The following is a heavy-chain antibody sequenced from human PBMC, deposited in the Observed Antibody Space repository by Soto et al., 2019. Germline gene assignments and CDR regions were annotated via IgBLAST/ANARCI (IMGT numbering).Heavy chain of an antibody. J-gene: IGHJ5*02. D-gene: IGHD1-7*01. CDR2: IFYLGSS. CDR1: GDSIISSDFY. Sequence: SETLSLTCTVSGDSIISSDFYWGWVRQPPGKGLEWIGSIFYLGSSYYNPSLKSRVTMSVDTSKNQFSLRLRSVTAADTALYFCATNSFQLRKNNWFDTWGQGIMVTVSS. V-gene: IGHV4-39*01. CDR3: ATNSFQLRKNNWFDT.